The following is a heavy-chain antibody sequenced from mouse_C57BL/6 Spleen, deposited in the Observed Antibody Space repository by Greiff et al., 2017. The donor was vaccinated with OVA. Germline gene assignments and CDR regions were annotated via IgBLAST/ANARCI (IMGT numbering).Heavy chain of an antibody. CDR1: GYTFTDYY. CDR3: AIIYYDFFDY. D-gene: IGHD2-4*01. J-gene: IGHJ2*01. Sequence: EVQLQQSGPELVKPGASVKISCKASGYTFTDYYMNWVKQSHGKSLEWIGDINPNNGGTSYNQKFKGKATLTVDKSSSTAYMELRSLTSEDSAVYYCAIIYYDFFDYWGQGTTLTVSS. V-gene: IGHV1-26*01. CDR2: INPNNGGT.